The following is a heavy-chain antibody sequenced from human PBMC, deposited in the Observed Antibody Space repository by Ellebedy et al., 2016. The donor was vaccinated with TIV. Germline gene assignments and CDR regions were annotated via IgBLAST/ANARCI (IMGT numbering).Heavy chain of an antibody. D-gene: IGHD2-2*01. J-gene: IGHJ4*02. CDR2: ISAYNGNT. V-gene: IGHV1-18*04. CDR3: ARDVGGGTSHWGFDY. Sequence: ASVKVSXKASGYTFTSYYMHWVRQAPGQGLEWMGWISAYNGNTNYAQKLQGRVTMTTDTSTSTAYMELRSLRSDDTAVYYCARDVGGGTSHWGFDYWGQGTLVTVSS. CDR1: GYTFTSYY.